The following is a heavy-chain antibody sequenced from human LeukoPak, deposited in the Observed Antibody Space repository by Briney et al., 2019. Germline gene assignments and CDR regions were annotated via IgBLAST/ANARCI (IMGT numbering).Heavy chain of an antibody. Sequence: SETLSLTCTVSGGSISSYYWSWIRQPAGKGLEWIGRIYTSGSTNYNPSLKSRVTMSVDTSKNQFSLKLSSVTAADTAVYYCARGDIVVVPAAIPFDYWGQGTLVTVSS. J-gene: IGHJ4*02. CDR2: IYTSGST. D-gene: IGHD2-2*01. CDR3: ARGDIVVVPAAIPFDY. V-gene: IGHV4-4*07. CDR1: GGSISSYY.